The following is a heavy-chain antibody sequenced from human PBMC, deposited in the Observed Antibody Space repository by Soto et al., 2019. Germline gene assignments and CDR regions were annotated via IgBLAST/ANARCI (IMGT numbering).Heavy chain of an antibody. CDR3: ARRQDYYYGMDV. V-gene: IGHV4-28*01. Sequence: SETLSLTCAVSGYSIISSNWWGWIRQPPGKGLEWIGYIFYTGSTYYNPSLKSRVTMSVDTSKNQFSLKLRSVTAVDTAVYYCARRQDYYYGMDVWGQGTTVTVSS. CDR2: IFYTGST. CDR1: GYSIISSNW. J-gene: IGHJ6*02.